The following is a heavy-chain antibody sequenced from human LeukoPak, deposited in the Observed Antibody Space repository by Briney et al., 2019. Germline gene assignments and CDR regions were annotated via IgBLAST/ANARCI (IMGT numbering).Heavy chain of an antibody. Sequence: GGSLRLSCAASGFTFSDYYMSWIRQAPGKGLEWVSYVSGSGTSIHHADSVKGRFSISRDNAKNSLFLQMNSLRAEDTAVYYCARDRGVAVSDFWGQGTLVSVSS. CDR2: VSGSGTSI. CDR1: GFTFSDYY. CDR3: ARDRGVAVSDF. D-gene: IGHD3-10*01. J-gene: IGHJ4*02. V-gene: IGHV3-11*01.